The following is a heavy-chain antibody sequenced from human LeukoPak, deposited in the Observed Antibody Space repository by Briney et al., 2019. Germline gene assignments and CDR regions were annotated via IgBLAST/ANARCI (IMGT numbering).Heavy chain of an antibody. CDR1: GGTFSSYA. Sequence: SVKVSCKASGGTFSSYAISWVRQAPGQGLEWMGGIIPIFGTANYAQKFQGRVTITADESTSTAYMELSSLRSEDTAVYYCASPLTRKWLVDAFDIWGQGTMVTVSS. CDR2: IIPIFGTA. D-gene: IGHD6-19*01. CDR3: ASPLTRKWLVDAFDI. V-gene: IGHV1-69*13. J-gene: IGHJ3*02.